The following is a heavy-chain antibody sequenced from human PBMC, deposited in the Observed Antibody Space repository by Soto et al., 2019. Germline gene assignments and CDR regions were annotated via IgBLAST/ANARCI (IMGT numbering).Heavy chain of an antibody. J-gene: IGHJ3*02. CDR1: GFTFSSYS. V-gene: IGHV3-21*01. D-gene: IGHD3-9*01. CDR2: ISSSSSYI. Sequence: ESVGGLVKPGGSLRLSCAASGFTFSSYSMNWVRQAPGTGLEWVSSISSSSSYIYYADSVKGRFTISRDNAKNSLYLQMNSLRAEDTAVYYCARRTDILTGYYDAFDIWGQGTMVTVSS. CDR3: ARRTDILTGYYDAFDI.